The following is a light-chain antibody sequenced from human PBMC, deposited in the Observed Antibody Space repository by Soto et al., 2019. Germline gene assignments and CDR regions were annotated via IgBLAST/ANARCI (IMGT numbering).Light chain of an antibody. CDR1: QSVSSNY. V-gene: IGKV3-20*01. J-gene: IGKJ1*01. CDR3: QQYGSWPRT. Sequence: ELVLTQSPGTLSLSPGERATISCWASQSVSSNYLAWYQQKPGQAPRLLIYGASSRATGIPDRFSGSGSGTDFTLTISRLEPEDFAVYYCQQYGSWPRTFGQGTNVEFK. CDR2: GAS.